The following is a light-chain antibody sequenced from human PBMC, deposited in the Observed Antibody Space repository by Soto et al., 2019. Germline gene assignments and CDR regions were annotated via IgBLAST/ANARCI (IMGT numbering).Light chain of an antibody. V-gene: IGKV1-9*01. J-gene: IGKJ2*01. CDR3: QQSKSYPYT. Sequence: DIQLTQSPSFLSASVGDRVTITCRASQGISSYLAWYQQKAGKAPKLLIYSAFTLQSGVPSRFSGSGSGTEFTLTISSLQPEDFANYYCQQSKSYPYTFGQGTKLEIK. CDR1: QGISSY. CDR2: SAF.